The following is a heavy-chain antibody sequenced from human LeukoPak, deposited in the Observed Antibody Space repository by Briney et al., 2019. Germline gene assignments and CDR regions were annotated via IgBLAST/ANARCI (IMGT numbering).Heavy chain of an antibody. CDR3: ARAYYYDSNSYYRNHFDY. CDR2: INSDGSST. CDR1: GFTFSSYG. D-gene: IGHD3-22*01. V-gene: IGHV3-74*01. J-gene: IGHJ4*02. Sequence: PGGSLRLSCAASGFTFSSYGMHWVRQAPGKGLVWVSRINSDGSSTSYADSVKGRFTISRDNAKNTLYLQMNSLRAEDTAVYYCARAYYYDSNSYYRNHFDYWGQGTLVTVSS.